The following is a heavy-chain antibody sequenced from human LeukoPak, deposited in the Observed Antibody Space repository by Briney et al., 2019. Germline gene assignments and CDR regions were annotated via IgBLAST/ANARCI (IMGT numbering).Heavy chain of an antibody. D-gene: IGHD6-19*01. V-gene: IGHV3-66*01. CDR2: IYSGGST. J-gene: IGHJ4*02. CDR3: ARAESGQWHIDY. CDR1: GFTVSSNY. Sequence: GESLRLSCAASGFTVSSNYMSWVRQAPGKGLEWVSLIYSGGSTYYSDSVKGRFTISRDNSKNTLYLQMNSLRAEDTAVYYCARAESGQWHIDYWGQGTLVTVSS.